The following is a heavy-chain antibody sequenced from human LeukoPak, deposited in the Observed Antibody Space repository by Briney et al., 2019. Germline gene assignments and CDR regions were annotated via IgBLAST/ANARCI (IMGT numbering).Heavy chain of an antibody. CDR2: IIPIFGTA. V-gene: IGHV1-69*13. Sequence: ASVKVSCKASGGTFSSYAISWVRQAPGQGLEWMGGIIPIFGTANYAQKFQGRVTITADESTSTAYMELSSLRSEDTAVYYCAGGPDFWSGYQYYFDYWGQGTLVTVSS. CDR3: AGGPDFWSGYQYYFDY. D-gene: IGHD3-3*01. J-gene: IGHJ4*02. CDR1: GGTFSSYA.